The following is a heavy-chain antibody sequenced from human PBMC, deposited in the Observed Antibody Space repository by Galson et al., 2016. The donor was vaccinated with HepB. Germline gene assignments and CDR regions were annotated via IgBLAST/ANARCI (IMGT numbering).Heavy chain of an antibody. V-gene: IGHV1-3*01. CDR3: ARDGSIFASYYAGMDV. CDR2: INAGNGNT. D-gene: IGHD3-3*01. J-gene: IGHJ6*02. CDR1: GHTFTNYA. Sequence: SVKVSCKASGHTFTNYAMHWVRQAPGQRLEWMGWINAGNGNTKYSQKFQGRVTMTTDTSTSTAYMELRSLRSDDTVVYYCARDGSIFASYYAGMDVWGQGTTVTVSS.